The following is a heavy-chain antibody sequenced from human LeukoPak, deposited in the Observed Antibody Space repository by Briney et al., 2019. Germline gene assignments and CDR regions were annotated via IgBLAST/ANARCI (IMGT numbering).Heavy chain of an antibody. V-gene: IGHV3-23*01. Sequence: GGSLRLSCAASGFPFSDYAMTWVRQTPGKGLEWVSVISGGGDSADYADSMKGRFTISRDNAKNSLYLQMNSLRAEDTAVYYCARVLRAIVVVVAATGWFDPWGQGTLVTVSS. D-gene: IGHD2-15*01. CDR2: ISGGGDSA. CDR3: ARVLRAIVVVVAATGWFDP. J-gene: IGHJ5*02. CDR1: GFPFSDYA.